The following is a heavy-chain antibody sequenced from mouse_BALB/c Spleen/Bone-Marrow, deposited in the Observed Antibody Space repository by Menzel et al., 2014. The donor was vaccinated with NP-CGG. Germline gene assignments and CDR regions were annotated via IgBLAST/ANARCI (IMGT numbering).Heavy chain of an antibody. Sequence: SGTVLARPGVAVKMSCKASGYTFSNYWMHWVKQRPGQGLEWIGTIYPGNSDTTYNQKFKGKAKLTAVTSTSTAYMERSSLTNEDSAVYYCTTLARGDFDYWGQGTTLTVSS. CDR2: IYPGNSDT. J-gene: IGHJ2*01. CDR3: TTLARGDFDY. V-gene: IGHV1-5*01. CDR1: GYTFSNYW. D-gene: IGHD3-1*01.